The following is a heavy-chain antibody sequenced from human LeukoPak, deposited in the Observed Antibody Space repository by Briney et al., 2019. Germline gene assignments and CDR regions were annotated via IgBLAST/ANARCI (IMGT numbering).Heavy chain of an antibody. Sequence: GGSLRLSCTTSGSIFTTYGIHWVRQAPGRGLEGVAVISYDGSNKFYTDSVKGRFTMSRDNSKNTLYLQMNSLRSDDTAVYYCARDPQRWQQLPHYWYFDLWGRGTLVTVSS. CDR1: GSIFTTYG. CDR2: ISYDGSNK. D-gene: IGHD5-24*01. V-gene: IGHV3-30*03. CDR3: ARDPQRWQQLPHYWYFDL. J-gene: IGHJ2*01.